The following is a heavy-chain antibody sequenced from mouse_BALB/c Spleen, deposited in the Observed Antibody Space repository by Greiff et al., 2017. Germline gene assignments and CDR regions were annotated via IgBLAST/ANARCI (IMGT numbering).Heavy chain of an antibody. V-gene: IGHV14-3*02. CDR2: IDPANGNT. D-gene: IGHD2-2*01. CDR3: ASTMVTPFAY. CDR1: GFNIKDTY. Sequence: EVQVVESGAELVKPGASVKLSCTASGFNIKDTYMHWVKQRPEQGLEWIGRIDPANGNTKYDPKFQGKATITADTSSNTAYLQLSSLTSEDTAVYYCASTMVTPFAYWGQGTLVTVSA. J-gene: IGHJ3*01.